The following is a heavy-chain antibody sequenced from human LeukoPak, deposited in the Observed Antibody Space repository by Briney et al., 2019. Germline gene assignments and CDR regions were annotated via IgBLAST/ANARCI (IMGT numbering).Heavy chain of an antibody. CDR2: IYYSGST. CDR1: GGSISSYY. CDR3: ARIGGGSYWFDY. V-gene: IGHV4-59*01. D-gene: IGHD1-26*01. Sequence: PSETLSHTCTVSGGSISSYYWSWIRQPPGKGLEWIGYIYYSGSTNYNPSLKSRVTISADTSKNQFSLKLSSVTAADTAVYYCARIGGGSYWFDYWGQGTLVTVSS. J-gene: IGHJ4*02.